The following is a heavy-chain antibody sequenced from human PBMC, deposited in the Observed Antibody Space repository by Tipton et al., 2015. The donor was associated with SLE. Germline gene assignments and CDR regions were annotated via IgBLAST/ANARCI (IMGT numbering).Heavy chain of an antibody. D-gene: IGHD5-18*01. Sequence: QLVQSGGGLVQPGGSLRLSCAASGFTFSNYWMHWVRQAPGKGLVWVSRSNSDGSDTSYADSVKGRFTISRDNAKNSLYLQMNSLRAEDTAVYYCAREHVDTAMEFDYWGQGTLVTVSS. CDR2: SNSDGSDT. CDR1: GFTFSNYW. J-gene: IGHJ4*02. CDR3: AREHVDTAMEFDY. V-gene: IGHV3-74*01.